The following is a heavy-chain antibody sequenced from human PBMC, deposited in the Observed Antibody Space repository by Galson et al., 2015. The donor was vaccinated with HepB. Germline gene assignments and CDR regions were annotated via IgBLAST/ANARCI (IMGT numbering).Heavy chain of an antibody. Sequence: SVKVSCKASGYTFTGYGIIWVRQAPGQGLEWMGWINAYNGNTNYAQKLQGRVTITTDTSTSTAYMELRSLRSDDTAVYYCARGGYGDYLDYWGQGTLVAVSS. CDR1: GYTFTGYG. CDR3: ARGGYGDYLDY. CDR2: INAYNGNT. J-gene: IGHJ4*02. V-gene: IGHV1-18*04. D-gene: IGHD4-17*01.